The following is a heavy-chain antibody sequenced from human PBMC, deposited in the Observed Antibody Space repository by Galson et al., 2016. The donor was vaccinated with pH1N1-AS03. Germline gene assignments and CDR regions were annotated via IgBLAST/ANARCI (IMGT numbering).Heavy chain of an antibody. CDR2: IDPSGGPT. D-gene: IGHD3-16*02. V-gene: IGHV1-46*01. Sequence: SVKVSCKASGYTLTRYYMHWVRQAPGQGLEWMGIIDPSGGPTTYAPKFQGRITIPPDTSTSTVYMELVSLRSEDTAVYYCSRRYYFDYMGQGTLVTVSS. J-gene: IGHJ4*02. CDR1: GYTLTRYY. CDR3: SRRYYFDY.